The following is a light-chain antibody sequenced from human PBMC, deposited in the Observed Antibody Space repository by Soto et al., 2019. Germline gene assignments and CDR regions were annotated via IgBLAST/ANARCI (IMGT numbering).Light chain of an antibody. Sequence: EIVMTQSPATLSVSPGETSSLSCRASQSAGNFLAWYQQKPGQAPRLLIYDASNRATGIPARFSGSGSGTDFTLTISSLEPEDFAVYYCQQRTNWPLTFGGGTKVDI. CDR2: DAS. CDR3: QQRTNWPLT. V-gene: IGKV3-11*01. J-gene: IGKJ4*01. CDR1: QSAGNF.